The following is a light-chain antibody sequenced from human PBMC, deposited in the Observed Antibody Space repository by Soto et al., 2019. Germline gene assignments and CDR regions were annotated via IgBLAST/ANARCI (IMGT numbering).Light chain of an antibody. CDR3: AAWDDSLSSVV. J-gene: IGLJ2*01. CDR2: RNS. CDR1: SSNIGNNY. Sequence: QPVLTQPPSASGTPGQRVTISCSGSSSNIGNNYVYWYQQRPGTAPKLLIYRNSQRPSGVPDRFSGSKSGTSASLAISGLRSEDEADYYCAAWDDSLSSVVFGGGTKLTVL. V-gene: IGLV1-47*01.